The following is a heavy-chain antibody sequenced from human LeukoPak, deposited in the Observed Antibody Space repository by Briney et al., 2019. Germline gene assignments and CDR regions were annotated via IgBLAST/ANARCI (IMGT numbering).Heavy chain of an antibody. Sequence: SETLSLLCTVSGGAISSYYWSWVRQPPGKGLEWIGYVYYTGSTNYNPSLKSRVTISVDTSKNQFSLKLTSVTAADTAVYYCASDAVGLPHIQHWGQGTLVTASS. CDR1: GGAISSYY. CDR2: VYYTGST. V-gene: IGHV4-59*08. D-gene: IGHD6-19*01. J-gene: IGHJ1*01. CDR3: ASDAVGLPHIQH.